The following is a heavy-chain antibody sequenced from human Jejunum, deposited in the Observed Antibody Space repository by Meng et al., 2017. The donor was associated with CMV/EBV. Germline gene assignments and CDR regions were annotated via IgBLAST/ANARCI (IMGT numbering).Heavy chain of an antibody. D-gene: IGHD3-10*01. CDR2: IAWNGLIL. CDR3: ARDVQLYYNHFYGMDV. J-gene: IGHJ6*02. V-gene: IGHV3-9*01. CDR1: FTFTDHT. Sequence: FTFTDHTIHWVRQAPGKGREWVAGIAWNGLILGYADSVKGRFKISRENAKNSLYLHMNSLRAEDTALYYCARDVQLYYNHFYGMDVWGQGTTVTVSS.